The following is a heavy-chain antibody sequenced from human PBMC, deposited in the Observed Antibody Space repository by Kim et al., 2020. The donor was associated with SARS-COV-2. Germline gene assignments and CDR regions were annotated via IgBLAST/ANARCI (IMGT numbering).Heavy chain of an antibody. D-gene: IGHD2-8*01. V-gene: IGHV4-59*13. J-gene: IGHJ4*02. CDR2: IYDRGST. Sequence: SETLSLTCTVSGGSISSYYWSWIRQPPGKGLEWIGYIYDRGSTNYNPSLKSRVTISVDTSKNQFSPKLSSVTAADTAVYYCARAPDVYAQFDYWGQGTLV. CDR3: ARAPDVYAQFDY. CDR1: GGSISSYY.